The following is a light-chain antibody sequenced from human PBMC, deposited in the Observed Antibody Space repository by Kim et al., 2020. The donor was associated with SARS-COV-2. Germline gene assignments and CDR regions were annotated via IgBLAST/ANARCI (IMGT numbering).Light chain of an antibody. CDR2: AAS. CDR1: QGILNY. Sequence: DIQMTQSPSSLSASIGDRVTITCRASQGILNYLAWFQQKPGKAPKSLIYAASSLHSGVPSRVSGSGSGTFFTLTITSLQPEDFATYYCQQYNTYPRITFGQGTRLEIK. V-gene: IGKV1-16*01. J-gene: IGKJ5*01. CDR3: QQYNTYPRIT.